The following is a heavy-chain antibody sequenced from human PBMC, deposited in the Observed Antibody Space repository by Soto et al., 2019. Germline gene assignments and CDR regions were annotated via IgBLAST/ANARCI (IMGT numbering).Heavy chain of an antibody. V-gene: IGHV3-21*01. D-gene: IGHD6-6*01. CDR2: ISSSSSYI. Sequence: PGGSLRLSCAASGFTFSSYSMNWVRQAPGKGLEWVSSISSSSSYIYYADSVKGRFTISRDNAKNSLYLQMNSLRAEDTAVYYCAREYSSSSGPVDYWGQGTLVTVSS. CDR1: GFTFSSYS. CDR3: AREYSSSSGPVDY. J-gene: IGHJ4*02.